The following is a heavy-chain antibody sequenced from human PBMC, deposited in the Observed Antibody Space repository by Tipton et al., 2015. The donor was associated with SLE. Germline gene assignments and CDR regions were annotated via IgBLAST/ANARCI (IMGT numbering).Heavy chain of an antibody. V-gene: IGHV4-34*01. D-gene: IGHD6-13*01. Sequence: LRLSCAVYGGSFSGYYWSWIRQPPGKGLEWIGEINHSGSTNNNPSLKSRVTISVDTSKNQFSLKLSSVTAADTAVYYCARRYSSSWALFDYWGQGTLVTVSS. J-gene: IGHJ4*02. CDR3: ARRYSSSWALFDY. CDR1: GGSFSGYY. CDR2: INHSGST.